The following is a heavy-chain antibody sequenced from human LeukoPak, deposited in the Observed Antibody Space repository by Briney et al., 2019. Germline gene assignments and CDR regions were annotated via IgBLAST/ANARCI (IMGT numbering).Heavy chain of an antibody. CDR2: IKSKTDGGTT. CDR1: GFTFSNAW. Sequence: GGSLRLSCAASGFTFSNAWMSWVRQAPGKGLEWVGRIKSKTDGGTTDYAAPVKGRFTISRDDSKNTLYLQMNSLKTEDTAVYYCTTALDHRGAFDIWGQGTMVTVSS. CDR3: TTALDHRGAFDI. J-gene: IGHJ3*02. V-gene: IGHV3-15*01.